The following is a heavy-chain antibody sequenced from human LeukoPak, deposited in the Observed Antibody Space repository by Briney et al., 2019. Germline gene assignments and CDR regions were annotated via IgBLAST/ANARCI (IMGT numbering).Heavy chain of an antibody. D-gene: IGHD1-20*01. Sequence: PSETLSLTCAVSGGSISSGGYSWSWIRQPPGKGLEWIGYIYYSGSTYYNPSLKSRVTISVDTSKNQFSLKLSSVTAADTAVYYCARANWNDVSFDYWDQGTLVTVSS. V-gene: IGHV4-30-4*07. CDR1: GGSISSGGYS. CDR3: ARANWNDVSFDY. CDR2: IYYSGST. J-gene: IGHJ4*02.